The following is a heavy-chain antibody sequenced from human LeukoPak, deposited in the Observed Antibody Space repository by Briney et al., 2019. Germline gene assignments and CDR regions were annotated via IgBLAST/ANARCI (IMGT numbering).Heavy chain of an antibody. J-gene: IGHJ4*02. D-gene: IGHD3-22*01. Sequence: GGSLRLSCAASGFTFSSYSMNWVRQAPGKGLEWVSSISSSSSYIYYADSVKGRFTISRDNAKNSLYLQMNSLRAEDTAVYYCARDTYYYDSSGYYYTSHFDYWGQGTLVTVSS. CDR3: ARDTYYYDSSGYYYTSHFDY. CDR1: GFTFSSYS. CDR2: ISSSSSYI. V-gene: IGHV3-21*01.